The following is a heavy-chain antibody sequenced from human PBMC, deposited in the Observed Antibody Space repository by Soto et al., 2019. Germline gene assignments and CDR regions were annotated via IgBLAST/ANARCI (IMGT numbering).Heavy chain of an antibody. CDR2: IYYSGST. CDR1: GESISREY. J-gene: IGHJ4*02. Sequence: SGTLSLTSTVSGESISREYWSWIRQPPGKGLEWIGYIYYSGSTNYNPSLKSRVTISVDTSKNQFSLKLSSVTAADTAVYYCARGRRGGAAAGTGYYFDYWGQGTLVTVS. V-gene: IGHV4-59*01. D-gene: IGHD6-13*01. CDR3: ARGRRGGAAAGTGYYFDY.